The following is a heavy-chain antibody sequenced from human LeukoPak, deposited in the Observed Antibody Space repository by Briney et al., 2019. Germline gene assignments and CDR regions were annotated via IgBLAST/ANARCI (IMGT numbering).Heavy chain of an antibody. Sequence: GGSLRLSCVASGFTFSTYSMDWVRQAPGKGLEWVSYISSSSRTMYYADSVKGRLTISRDNAKKSLYLQMNSLRDEDTAVYYCASEKVTTFGVVTNPFDYWGQGTLVTVSS. CDR2: ISSSSRTM. CDR3: ASEKVTTFGVVTNPFDY. V-gene: IGHV3-48*02. J-gene: IGHJ4*02. D-gene: IGHD3-3*01. CDR1: GFTFSTYS.